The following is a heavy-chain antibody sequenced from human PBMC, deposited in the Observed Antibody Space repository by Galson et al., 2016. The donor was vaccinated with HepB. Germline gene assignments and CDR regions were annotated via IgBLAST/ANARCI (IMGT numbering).Heavy chain of an antibody. CDR2: IHSSGST. D-gene: IGHD6-19*01. V-gene: IGHV4-4*09. J-gene: IGHJ5*02. Sequence: LSLTCTVSGGSITSDYWSWIRQPPGKGLEWIGCIHSSGSTKYDPSLKGRVTISIDTSKSEFSLRLRSVTAADTAVYYCARLRGYNRAWWRIDHWGRGTLASVSS. CDR3: ARLRGYNRAWWRIDH. CDR1: GGSITSDY.